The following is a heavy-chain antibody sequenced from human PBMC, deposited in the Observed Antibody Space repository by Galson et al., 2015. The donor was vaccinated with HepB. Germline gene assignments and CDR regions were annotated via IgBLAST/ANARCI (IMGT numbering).Heavy chain of an antibody. V-gene: IGHV5-10-1*01. CDR3: ASTSGYSSSSWSNYAMDV. Sequence: QSGAEVKKPGESLRVSCKGSGYSFTNYWIIWVRQMPGKGLEWMGRIGPSDSYTNYSPSFQGHVTISADKSISTAYLQWSSLKASDTAMYYCASTSGYSSSSWSNYAMDVWGQGTTVTVSS. J-gene: IGHJ6*02. CDR1: GYSFTNYW. CDR2: IGPSDSYT. D-gene: IGHD6-13*01.